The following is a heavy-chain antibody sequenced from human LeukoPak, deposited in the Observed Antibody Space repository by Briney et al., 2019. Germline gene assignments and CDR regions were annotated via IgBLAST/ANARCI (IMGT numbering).Heavy chain of an antibody. CDR3: ARGQVVVAATPIDP. CDR2: MNPNSGNT. CDR1: GYTFTSYD. Sequence: ASVKVSCKASGYTFTSYDINWVRQATGQGLEWMGWMNPNSGNTGYAQKFQGRVTMTRNTSISTAYMELSSLRSEDTAVYYCARGQVVVAATPIDPWGQGTLVTVSS. D-gene: IGHD2-15*01. V-gene: IGHV1-8*01. J-gene: IGHJ5*02.